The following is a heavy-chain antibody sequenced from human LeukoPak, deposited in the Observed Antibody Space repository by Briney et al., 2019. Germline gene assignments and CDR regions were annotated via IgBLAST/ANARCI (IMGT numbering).Heavy chain of an antibody. CDR2: ISAYNGNT. V-gene: IGHV1-18*01. CDR3: ARGRAAAGTSHAFDI. D-gene: IGHD6-13*01. J-gene: IGHJ3*02. CDR1: GYTFTSYG. Sequence: GASVKVSRKASGYTFTSYGISWVRQAPGQGLEWMGWISAYNGNTNYAQKLQGRVTMTTDTSTSTAYMELRSLRSDDTAVYYCARGRAAAGTSHAFDIWGQGTMVTVSS.